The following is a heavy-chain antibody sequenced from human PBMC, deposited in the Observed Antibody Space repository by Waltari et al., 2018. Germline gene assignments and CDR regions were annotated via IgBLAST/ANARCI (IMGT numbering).Heavy chain of an antibody. CDR2: IHRSGDT. J-gene: IGHJ3*02. CDR1: GYSISSGYF. D-gene: IGHD1-26*01. Sequence: QVQLQESGPGLVKPAETLSLSCTLSGYSISSGYFCDWVRQHQGKGLEWIASIHRSGDTYYSPSLKSRFTISVDTSRNQFSLNLSSVTASDTAVYYCARDRGSGSYSPGGAFDIWGQGTMVTVSS. V-gene: IGHV4-38-2*02. CDR3: ARDRGSGSYSPGGAFDI.